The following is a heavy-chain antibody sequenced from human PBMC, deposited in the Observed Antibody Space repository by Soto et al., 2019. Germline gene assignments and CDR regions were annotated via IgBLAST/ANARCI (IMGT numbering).Heavy chain of an antibody. Sequence: SETLSLTCAVSGGSISSGGYSWSWIRQPPGKGLEWIGYIYHSGSTYYNPSLKSRVTISVDRSKNQFSLKLSSVTAADTAVYYCARGVTTVATIDYWGQGTLVTVSS. D-gene: IGHD4-17*01. V-gene: IGHV4-30-2*01. CDR2: IYHSGST. J-gene: IGHJ4*02. CDR1: GGSISSGGYS. CDR3: ARGVTTVATIDY.